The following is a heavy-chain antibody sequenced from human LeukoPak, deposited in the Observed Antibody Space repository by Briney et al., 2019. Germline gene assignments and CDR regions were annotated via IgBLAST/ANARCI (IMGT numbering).Heavy chain of an antibody. D-gene: IGHD2-15*01. Sequence: GGSLRLSCAASGFIFSSYSMNWVRQAPGKGLEWVASISSRSNHIFHVDSVKGRFTISRDNAKNSLYLQMNSLRAEDTAMYYCVRDRGYCSGGTCYALWDYWGQGTLVTVSS. CDR1: GFIFSSYS. J-gene: IGHJ4*02. CDR2: ISSRSNHI. CDR3: VRDRGYCSGGTCYALWDY. V-gene: IGHV3-21*01.